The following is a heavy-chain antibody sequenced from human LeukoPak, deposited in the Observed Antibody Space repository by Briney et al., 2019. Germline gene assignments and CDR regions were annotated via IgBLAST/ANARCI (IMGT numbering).Heavy chain of an antibody. D-gene: IGHD2-2*01. CDR1: GFTFSSYW. J-gene: IGHJ4*02. V-gene: IGHV3-74*01. CDR3: AREGYCSSTSCYRDFDY. CDR2: INSDGSST. Sequence: PGGSLRLSCAASGFTFSSYWMHWVRQAPGKGLVWVSRINSDGSSTSYADSVKGRFTTSRDNAKNTLYLQMNSLRAEDTAVYYCAREGYCSSTSCYRDFDYWGQGTLVTVSS.